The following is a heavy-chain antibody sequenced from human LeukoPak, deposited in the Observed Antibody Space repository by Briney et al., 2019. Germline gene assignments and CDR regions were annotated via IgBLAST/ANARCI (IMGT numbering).Heavy chain of an antibody. CDR2: INHSGST. D-gene: IGHD3-10*01. Sequence: SETLSLTCAVYGGSFSGYYWSWIRQPPGKGLEWIGEINHSGSTNYNPSLKSRVTISVDTSKNQFSLKLSSVTAADTAVYYCARGRNYYYGSGSYYLDYWGQGTLVTVSS. V-gene: IGHV4-34*01. J-gene: IGHJ4*02. CDR1: GGSFSGYY. CDR3: ARGRNYYYGSGSYYLDY.